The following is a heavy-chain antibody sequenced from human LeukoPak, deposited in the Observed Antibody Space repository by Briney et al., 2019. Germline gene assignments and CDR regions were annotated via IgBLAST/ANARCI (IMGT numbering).Heavy chain of an antibody. Sequence: PGRSLRLSCAASGFTFSSYAMHWVRQAPGRGLEWVAVISYDGSNKYYADSVKGRFTISRDNSKNTLYLQMNSLRAEDTAVYYCARASYCSGGSCYSEYFLHWGQGTLVTVSS. V-gene: IGHV3-30-3*01. CDR3: ARASYCSGGSCYSEYFLH. J-gene: IGHJ1*01. CDR2: ISYDGSNK. CDR1: GFTFSSYA. D-gene: IGHD2-15*01.